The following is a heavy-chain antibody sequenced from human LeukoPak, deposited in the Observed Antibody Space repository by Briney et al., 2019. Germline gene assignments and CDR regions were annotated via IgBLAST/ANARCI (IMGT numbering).Heavy chain of an antibody. D-gene: IGHD6-13*01. J-gene: IGHJ4*02. CDR2: IYYSGSP. V-gene: IGHV4-39*07. Sequence: SETLSLTCTVSGGSISSSSYYWGWIRQPPGKGLEWIGSIYYSGSPYYNPSLKSRVTISVDTSKNQFSLKLSSVTAADTAVYYCARDRGSWYWGQGTLVTVSS. CDR1: GGSISSSSYY. CDR3: ARDRGSWY.